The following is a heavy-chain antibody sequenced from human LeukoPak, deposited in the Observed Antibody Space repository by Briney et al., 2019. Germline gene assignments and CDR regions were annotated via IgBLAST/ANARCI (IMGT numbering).Heavy chain of an antibody. D-gene: IGHD2-15*01. J-gene: IGHJ4*02. V-gene: IGHV4-38-2*01. Sequence: SETLSLTCAVSGYSITSGYYWGWIRQSPGKELEWIGSIHHSRNTYYNPSLKSRVTISVDTSKNQFFLKLSSVTAADTAMYYCARAMSYSQHFFDYWGQGTLVTVSS. CDR1: GYSITSGYY. CDR3: ARAMSYSQHFFDY. CDR2: IHHSRNT.